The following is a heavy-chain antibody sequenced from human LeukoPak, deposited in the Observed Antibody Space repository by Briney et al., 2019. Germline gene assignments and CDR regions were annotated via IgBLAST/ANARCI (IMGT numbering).Heavy chain of an antibody. J-gene: IGHJ4*02. CDR1: GFTFSSYG. CDR2: ISYDKSNK. Sequence: PGRSLRLSCAASGFTFSSYGMHWVRPAPGKGLEWVAVISYDKSNKYYTDSVKGRFTTSRDNSKNTLYLQMNSLRAEDTAVYYCAKDDGYYGSSGYPDYWGQGTLVTVSS. CDR3: AKDDGYYGSSGYPDY. V-gene: IGHV3-30*18. D-gene: IGHD3-22*01.